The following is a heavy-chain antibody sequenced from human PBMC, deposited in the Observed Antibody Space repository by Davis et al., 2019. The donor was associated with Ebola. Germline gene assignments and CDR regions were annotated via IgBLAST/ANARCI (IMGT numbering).Heavy chain of an antibody. Sequence: GESLTISCAASGFTFSRYAMHWVRQAPGKGLEWVAVISYDGSNKYYADSVKGRFTISRDNSKNTLYLQMNSLRAEDTAVYYCARESGWDSYYYGMDVWGQGTTVTVSS. D-gene: IGHD6-19*01. CDR2: ISYDGSNK. J-gene: IGHJ6*02. V-gene: IGHV3-30-3*01. CDR3: ARESGWDSYYYGMDV. CDR1: GFTFSRYA.